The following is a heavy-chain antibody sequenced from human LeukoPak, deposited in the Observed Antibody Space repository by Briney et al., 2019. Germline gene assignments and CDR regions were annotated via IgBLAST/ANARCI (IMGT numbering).Heavy chain of an antibody. CDR1: GFTFSSYG. V-gene: IGHV3-21*06. CDR3: ARGVSFRMVGTATDFDC. D-gene: IGHD2-21*02. CDR2: ITSSDGFI. Sequence: GGSLRLSRAASGFTFSSYGMHWVRQAPGKGLEWVSSITSSDGFIQYADSVKGRFTISRDNAKNSLYLQMNSLRADDTAVYYCARGVSFRMVGTATDFDCWGQGTLVTVSS. J-gene: IGHJ4*02.